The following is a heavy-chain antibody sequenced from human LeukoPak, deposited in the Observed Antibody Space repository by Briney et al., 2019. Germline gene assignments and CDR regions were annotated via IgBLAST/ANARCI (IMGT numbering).Heavy chain of an antibody. CDR3: ARSVTAMEYYFDY. CDR2: ISYDGSNK. D-gene: IGHD2-21*02. V-gene: IGHV3-30*04. CDR1: GFTFSSYA. Sequence: GGSLRLSRAASGFTFSSYAMHWVRQAPGKGLEWVAVISYDGSNKYYADSVKGRFTISRDNSKNTLYLQMNSLRAEDTAVYYCARSVTAMEYYFDYWGQGTLVTVSS. J-gene: IGHJ4*02.